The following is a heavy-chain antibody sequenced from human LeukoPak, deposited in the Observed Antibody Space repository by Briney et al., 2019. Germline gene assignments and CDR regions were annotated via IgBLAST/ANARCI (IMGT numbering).Heavy chain of an antibody. Sequence: PSETLSLTCTVSNGSMTSDSYYWAWVHQPPGKGLEWIGTIFYSGKTYYSAPLKSRVTVSLDTSKKNFSLRLSSVTAADTAVYYCARLWTVATWFDAWGQGALVTVSS. J-gene: IGHJ5*02. V-gene: IGHV4-39*02. CDR2: IFYSGKT. CDR1: NGSMTSDSYY. CDR3: ARLWTVATWFDA. D-gene: IGHD3/OR15-3a*01.